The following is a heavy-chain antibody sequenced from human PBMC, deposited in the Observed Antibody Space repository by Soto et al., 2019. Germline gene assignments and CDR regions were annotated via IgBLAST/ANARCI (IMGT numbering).Heavy chain of an antibody. CDR2: INHSGST. J-gene: IGHJ4*02. CDR1: GGSFSGYY. Sequence: PSETLSLTCAVYGGSFSGYYWSWIRQPPGKGLEWIGEINHSGSTNYNPSLKSRVTISVDTSKNQFSLKLSSVTAADTAVYYCARGRGGTIPFDYWGQGTLVTVPS. CDR3: ARGRGGTIPFDY. D-gene: IGHD1-7*01. V-gene: IGHV4-34*01.